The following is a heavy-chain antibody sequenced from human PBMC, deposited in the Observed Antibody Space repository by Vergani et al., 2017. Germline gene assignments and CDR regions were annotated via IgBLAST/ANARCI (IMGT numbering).Heavy chain of an antibody. J-gene: IGHJ4*02. CDR2: INPSGGST. CDR1: GYTFTSYY. CDR3: ARARYDSSGYYSRPLNY. D-gene: IGHD3-22*01. V-gene: IGHV1-46*01. Sequence: QVQLVQSGAEVKKPGAPVKVSCKASGYTFTSYYMHWVRQAPGQGLEWMGIINPSGGSTSYAQKLQGRVTMTTDTSTSTDYMELRRLRSDATAVYYCARARYDSSGYYSRPLNYWGQGTLVTVSS.